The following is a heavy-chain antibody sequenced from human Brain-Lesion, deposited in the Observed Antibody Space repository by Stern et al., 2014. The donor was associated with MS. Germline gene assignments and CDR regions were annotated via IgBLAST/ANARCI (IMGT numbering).Heavy chain of an antibody. CDR2: VSYDGSNK. J-gene: IGHJ5*02. V-gene: IGHV3-30*18. CDR3: AKDRQYLTYFFDH. CDR1: GFTFGSCA. Sequence: QVQLVQSGGGVVQPGRPLRLSCVASGFTFGSCAMHWVRQAPGKGLEWVAGVSYDGSNKYYADSVKGRFTISRDNSQNTLYMQMSSLRPEDTAVYYCAKDRQYLTYFFDHWGQESLVTVSS. D-gene: IGHD2/OR15-2a*01.